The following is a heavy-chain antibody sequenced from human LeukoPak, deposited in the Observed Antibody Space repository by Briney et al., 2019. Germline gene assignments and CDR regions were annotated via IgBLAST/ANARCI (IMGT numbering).Heavy chain of an antibody. V-gene: IGHV4-59*01. CDR2: IYYSGST. D-gene: IGHD5-24*01. CDR1: GGSISSYY. J-gene: IGHJ6*03. CDR3: ARGDGYNYPYYYYYYMDV. Sequence: SETLSLTCTVSGGSISSYYWSWIRQPPGKGLEWIGYIYYSGSTKYSPSLKSRVTISADTSKNQFSLKLSSVTAADTAVYYCARGDGYNYPYYYYYYMDVCGKGTTVTVSS.